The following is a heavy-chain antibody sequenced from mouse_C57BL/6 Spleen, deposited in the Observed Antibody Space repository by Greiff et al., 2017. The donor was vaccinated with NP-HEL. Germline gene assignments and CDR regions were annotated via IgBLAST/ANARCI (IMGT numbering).Heavy chain of an antibody. D-gene: IGHD2-10*01. V-gene: IGHV5-16*01. CDR2: INYDGSST. CDR3: ARGLLLYFDV. J-gene: IGHJ1*03. CDR1: GFTFSDYY. Sequence: EVMLVESEGGLVQPGSSMKLSCTASGFTFSDYYMAWVRQVPEKGLEWVANINYDGSSTYYLDSLKSRFIISRDNAKNILYLQMSSLKSEDTATYYCARGLLLYFDVWGTGTTVTVSS.